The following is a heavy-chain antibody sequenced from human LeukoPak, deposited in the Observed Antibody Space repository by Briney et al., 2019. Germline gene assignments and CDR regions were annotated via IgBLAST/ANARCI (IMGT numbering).Heavy chain of an antibody. J-gene: IGHJ4*02. V-gene: IGHV4-4*09. CDR2: IYSSGTT. CDR3: ARHRRDYHDRRSHFDY. Sequence: SETLSFTCTVSGVSISSYYWSWIRQPPGKGLEWIGDIYSSGTTHYNPSLKGRVTLSVDTSKNQLSLELSSVTAADTAVYYCARHRRDYHDRRSHFDYWGQGTLVTVSS. D-gene: IGHD3-22*01. CDR1: GVSISSYY.